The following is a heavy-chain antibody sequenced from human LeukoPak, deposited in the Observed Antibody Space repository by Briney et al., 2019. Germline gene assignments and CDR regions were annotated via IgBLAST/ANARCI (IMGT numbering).Heavy chain of an antibody. CDR2: IKNDGSEK. CDR1: GFTFNRYR. CDR3: ATDRGWRTSGYYLYYFEY. J-gene: IGHJ4*02. Sequence: GGSLRLSCAASGFTFNRYRMHWVRQAPGKGLEWVASIKNDGSEKYYVDSVRGRYTISRDNTKNSLYLQMSSLRAEDTAVYYCATDRGWRTSGYYLYYFEYWGQGTLVTFSS. D-gene: IGHD3-3*01. V-gene: IGHV3-7*01.